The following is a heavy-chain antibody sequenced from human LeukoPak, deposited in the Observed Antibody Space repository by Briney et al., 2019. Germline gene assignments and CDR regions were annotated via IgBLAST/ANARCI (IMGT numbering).Heavy chain of an antibody. CDR1: GFTFSSNS. CDR2: IRYGGNDE. CDR3: ARFSSSWYSFDY. D-gene: IGHD6-13*01. Sequence: GGSLRLSCAASGFTFSSNSMHWVRQAPGKGLEWVAFIRYGGNDERYADSVKGRFTISRDNSKNTLYLQMNSLRAEDTAVYYCARFSSSWYSFDYWGQGTLVTVSS. J-gene: IGHJ4*02. V-gene: IGHV3-30*02.